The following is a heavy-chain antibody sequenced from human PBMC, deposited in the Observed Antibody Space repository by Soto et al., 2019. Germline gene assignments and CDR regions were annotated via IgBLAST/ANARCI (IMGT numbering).Heavy chain of an antibody. J-gene: IGHJ6*02. D-gene: IGHD2-15*01. CDR3: ANRDIVVVVGATRPISYYYGMDV. V-gene: IGHV1-8*01. CDR2: MNPNSGNT. Sequence: QVQLVQSGAEVKKPGASVKVSCKASGYTFTSYDINWVRQATGQGLEWMGWMNPNSGNTGYAQKFQGKVTMTRNTTIRTAYMELSSLRSEYTPVYYCANRDIVVVVGATRPISYYYGMDVWGQGTTVTVSS. CDR1: GYTFTSYD.